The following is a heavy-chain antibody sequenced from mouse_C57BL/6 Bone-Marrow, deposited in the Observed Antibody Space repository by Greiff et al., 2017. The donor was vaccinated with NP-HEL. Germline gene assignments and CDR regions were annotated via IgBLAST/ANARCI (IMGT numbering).Heavy chain of an antibody. CDR1: GYTFTSYW. V-gene: IGHV1-59*01. Sequence: QVQLQQPGAELVRPGTPVKLSCKASGYTFTSYWMHWVKQRPGQGLEWIGVIDPSDSYTNYNQKFKGKATLTVDTSSSTAYMQLSSLTSEDSAVYYCAREHFDYWGQGTTLTVSS. CDR2: IDPSDSYT. J-gene: IGHJ2*01. CDR3: AREHFDY.